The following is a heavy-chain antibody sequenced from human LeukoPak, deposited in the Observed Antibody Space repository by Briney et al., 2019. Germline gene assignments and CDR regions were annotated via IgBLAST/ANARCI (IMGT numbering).Heavy chain of an antibody. V-gene: IGHV3-23*01. Sequence: GGSLRLSCAASGFTFSGYAMSWVRQAPGKGLEWVSAIGGSGGNTYYADSVKGRFTISRDNSKNTLYLQMNSLRAEDTAVYYCAKDTRLRALGYWGQGTLVTVSS. CDR3: AKDTRLRALGY. CDR1: GFTFSGYA. CDR2: IGGSGGNT. J-gene: IGHJ4*02. D-gene: IGHD3-16*01.